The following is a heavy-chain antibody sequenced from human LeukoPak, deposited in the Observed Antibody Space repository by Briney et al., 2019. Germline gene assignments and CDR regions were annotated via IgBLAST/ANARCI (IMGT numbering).Heavy chain of an antibody. Sequence: PGGSLRLSCAASGFTFSGYGMSWVRQAPGKGLEWVSAISGSGGSTYYADSVKGRFTISRDNSKNTLYLQMNSLRAEDTAVYYRAKDALTYGSGSYADYWGQGTLVTVSS. V-gene: IGHV3-23*01. CDR1: GFTFSGYG. J-gene: IGHJ4*02. D-gene: IGHD3-10*01. CDR3: AKDALTYGSGSYADY. CDR2: ISGSGGST.